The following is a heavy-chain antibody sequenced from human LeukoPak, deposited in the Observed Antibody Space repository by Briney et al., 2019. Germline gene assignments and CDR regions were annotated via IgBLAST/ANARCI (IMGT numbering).Heavy chain of an antibody. J-gene: IGHJ3*02. Sequence: PSETLSLTCTVSGGSISSGGYYWSWIRQHPGKGLEWVGYIYYSGSTYYNLSLKSRVTISVDTSKNQFSLKLSSVTAADTAVYYCARYGGYSGYDPATDAFDIWGQGTMVTVSS. CDR1: GGSISSGGYY. D-gene: IGHD5-12*01. CDR3: ARYGGYSGYDPATDAFDI. V-gene: IGHV4-31*03. CDR2: IYYSGST.